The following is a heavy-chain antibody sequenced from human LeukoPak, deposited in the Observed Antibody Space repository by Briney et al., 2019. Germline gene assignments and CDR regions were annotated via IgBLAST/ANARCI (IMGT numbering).Heavy chain of an antibody. CDR1: NGSISSSH. V-gene: IGHV4-4*09. CDR2: ILTSGTT. D-gene: IGHD1-26*01. CDR3: ARLRVSGSYLYCFDY. J-gene: IGHJ4*02. Sequence: SESLSLTCTVSNGSISSSHWSWVRQPPGKGMEWIAYILTSGTTNYNPSLKRRLAISIDTSKNQFTLKLSSVTAADTAVYYCARLRVSGSYLYCFDYWGQGTLVTVSS.